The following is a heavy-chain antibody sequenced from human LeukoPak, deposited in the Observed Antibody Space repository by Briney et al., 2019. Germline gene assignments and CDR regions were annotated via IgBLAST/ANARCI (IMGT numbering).Heavy chain of an antibody. CDR3: ARDIMVRGVIFYYYYGMDV. V-gene: IGHV3-33*01. J-gene: IGHJ6*02. CDR2: IWYDGSNK. CDR1: GFTFSSYG. Sequence: GGSLRLSCAASGFTFSSYGMHWVRQAPGKGLEWVAVIWYDGSNKYYADSVKGRFTISRDNSKNTLYLQMNSLRAEDTAVYYCARDIMVRGVIFYYYYGMDVWGQGTTVTVSS. D-gene: IGHD3-10*01.